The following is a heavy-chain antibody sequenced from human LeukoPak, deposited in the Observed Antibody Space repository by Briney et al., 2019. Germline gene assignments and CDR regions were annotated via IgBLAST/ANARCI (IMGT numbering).Heavy chain of an antibody. CDR1: GFTFTGYW. J-gene: IGHJ4*02. CDR3: GNLNTPMAY. Sequence: GRSLRLSCAASGFTFTGYWMHWVRQAPGKGLVWVSRINSDGSSTNYADSVKGRFTISRDNAENTLFLQMNSLRDEDTAVYFCGNLNTPMAYWGQGALVTVSS. D-gene: IGHD5-18*01. CDR2: INSDGSST. V-gene: IGHV3-74*01.